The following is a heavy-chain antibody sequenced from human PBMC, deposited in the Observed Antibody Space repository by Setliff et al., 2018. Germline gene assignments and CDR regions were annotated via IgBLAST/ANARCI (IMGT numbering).Heavy chain of an antibody. CDR2: IYYSGST. V-gene: IGHV4-39*01. J-gene: IGHJ4*02. CDR1: GGSISSSSYY. D-gene: IGHD3-10*01. Sequence: PSETLSLTCTVSGGSISSSSYYWGWIRQPPGKGLEWIGSIYYSGSTYYNPSLKSRVTISVDTSKNQFSLKLSSVTAADTAVYYCARQAKSIAAPPADYYGSGSYRFWGQGTLVTVSS. CDR3: ARQAKSIAAPPADYYGSGSYRF.